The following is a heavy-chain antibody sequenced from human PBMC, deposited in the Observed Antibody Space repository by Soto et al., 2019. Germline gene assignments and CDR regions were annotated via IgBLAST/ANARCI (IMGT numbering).Heavy chain of an antibody. CDR3: ARTTARLLYYYYGMDV. D-gene: IGHD4-4*01. J-gene: IGHJ6*02. CDR1: GYTFTSYG. CDR2: ISAYNGNT. V-gene: IGHV1-18*01. Sequence: QVQLVQSGAEVKKPGASVKVSCKASGYTFTSYGISWVRQAPGQALEWMGWISAYNGNTNYAQKLQGRVTMTTDTSTSTAYMELRSLRSDDTAVYYCARTTARLLYYYYGMDVWGQGTTVTVSS.